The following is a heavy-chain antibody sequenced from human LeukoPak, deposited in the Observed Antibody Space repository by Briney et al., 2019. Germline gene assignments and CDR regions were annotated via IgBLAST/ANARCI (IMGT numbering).Heavy chain of an antibody. V-gene: IGHV4-59*01. Sequence: SETLSLTCTVSGGSIINYFWSWIRQPPGKGLEWIGYIFDSGNTNYKPSLNSRVTMSLDTSKNQFSLKLSSVTAADSAIYCCARGQYSSGWYYFDYWGQGTLVTVSS. J-gene: IGHJ4*02. CDR3: ARGQYSSGWYYFDY. CDR1: GGSIINYF. D-gene: IGHD6-19*01. CDR2: IFDSGNT.